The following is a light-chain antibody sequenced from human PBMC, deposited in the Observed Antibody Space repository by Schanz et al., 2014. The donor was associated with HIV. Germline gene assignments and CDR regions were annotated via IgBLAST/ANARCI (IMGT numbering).Light chain of an antibody. CDR2: GAS. CDR3: QQYGNSPLT. J-gene: IGKJ4*01. CDR1: QSVTSNL. Sequence: EIVLTQSPGTLSLSPGERAALSCRASQSVTSNLLAWYQQKPGQAPRLLIYGASSRATGIPDRFSGSGSGTDFTLTISGLEPEDFAVYYCQQYGNSPLTFGGGTKVEIK. V-gene: IGKV3-20*01.